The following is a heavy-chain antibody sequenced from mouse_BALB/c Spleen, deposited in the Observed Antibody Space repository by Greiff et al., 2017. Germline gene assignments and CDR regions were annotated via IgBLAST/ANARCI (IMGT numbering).Heavy chain of an antibody. CDR1: GFTFTDYY. V-gene: IGHV7-3*02. CDR2: IRNKANGYTT. CDR3: ARDGIYYGYGGAMDY. Sequence: DVKLVESGGGLVQPGGSLRLSCATSGFTFTDYYMSWVRQPPGKALEWLGFIRNKANGYTTEYSASVKGRFTISTDNSQSILYLQMNTLRAEDSATYYCARDGIYYGYGGAMDYWGQGTSVTVSS. D-gene: IGHD2-2*01. J-gene: IGHJ4*01.